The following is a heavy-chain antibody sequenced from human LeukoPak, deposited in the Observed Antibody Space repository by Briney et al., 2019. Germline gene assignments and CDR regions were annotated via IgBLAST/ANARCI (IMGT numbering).Heavy chain of an antibody. V-gene: IGHV1-24*01. D-gene: IGHD3-3*01. Sequence: ASVKVSCKASGYTFTSYDINWVRQAPGKGLEWMGGFDPEDGETIYAQKFQGRVTMTEDTSTDTAYMELSSLRSEDTAVYYCATNRLTIFGVVAGFDPWGQGTLVTVSS. J-gene: IGHJ5*02. CDR3: ATNRLTIFGVVAGFDP. CDR2: FDPEDGET. CDR1: GYTFTSYD.